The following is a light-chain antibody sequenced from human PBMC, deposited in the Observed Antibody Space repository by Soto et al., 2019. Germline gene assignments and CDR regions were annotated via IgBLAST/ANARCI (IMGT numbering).Light chain of an antibody. CDR1: PGLSNEN. CDR2: GAS. Sequence: EVVLTQSPSTLSLSPGERTTLSCRATPGLSNENLAWFQQKPGLAPRLLMCGASSRATGIPDRFSGSGSGTEFSLTISRLEPEDAAVYFCQQYGYSWSFGQGTKVHIK. J-gene: IGKJ1*01. V-gene: IGKV3-20*01. CDR3: QQYGYSWS.